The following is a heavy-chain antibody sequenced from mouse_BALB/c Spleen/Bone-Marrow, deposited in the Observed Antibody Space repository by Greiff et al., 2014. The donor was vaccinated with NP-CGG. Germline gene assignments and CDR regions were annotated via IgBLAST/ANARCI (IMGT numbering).Heavy chain of an antibody. D-gene: IGHD2-5*01. V-gene: IGHV1-39*01. CDR1: GYSFSGYN. CDR3: ARKAYYTNWWYFDV. CDR2: IDPYYGDT. Sequence: VQLQQSGPELEKPGASVKISCKASGYSFSGYNLNWVKQNSGQRLEWIGNIDPYYGDTTYNQKFKGKATLTVDRSSSTAYMQRKRLTSVDSADYYSARKAYYTNWWYFDVWGAGTTATVSS. J-gene: IGHJ1*01.